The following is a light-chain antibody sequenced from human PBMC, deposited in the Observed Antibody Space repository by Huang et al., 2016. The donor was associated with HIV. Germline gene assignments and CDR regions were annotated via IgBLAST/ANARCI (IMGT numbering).Light chain of an antibody. CDR2: AAS. J-gene: IGKJ2*01. CDR1: QDIGDS. Sequence: IQMTQSPSSLSASVGDRVTITCRARQDIGDSFAWYQQKPGKAPNLLHYAASRLISGVPSRFSGSGSGTDHTLTISSLQPGDFATYYCQQYYSPPYTFGQGTNLEIK. V-gene: IGKV1-NL1*01. CDR3: QQYYSPPYT.